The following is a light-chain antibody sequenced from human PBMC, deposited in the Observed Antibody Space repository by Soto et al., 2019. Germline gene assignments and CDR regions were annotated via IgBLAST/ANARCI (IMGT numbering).Light chain of an antibody. J-gene: IGKJ1*01. V-gene: IGKV3-20*01. CDR3: QQYGSSPRT. Sequence: EIVLTQSPGPLSLSPGERATLSCRASQSVSSSYVAWYQQKPGQAPRLLIYGASSRATGIPDRFSGSGSGTDFTLTISRREPEDFAVYYCQQYGSSPRTFGQGTKVEIK. CDR1: QSVSSSY. CDR2: GAS.